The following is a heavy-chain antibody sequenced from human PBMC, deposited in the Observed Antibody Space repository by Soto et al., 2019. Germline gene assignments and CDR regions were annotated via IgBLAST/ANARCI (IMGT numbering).Heavy chain of an antibody. CDR1: GNTFTSYD. Sequence: ASVKVSCKASGNTFTSYDINWVRQATGHGLEWMGWINPNSGNIGYAQKFQGRVTMTRDTAIRTAYMEVSRLRSDDTAVYYCARGRSSGSYYLLDYWGQGTLVTVSS. CDR2: INPNSGNI. D-gene: IGHD3-10*01. CDR3: ARGRSSGSYYLLDY. J-gene: IGHJ4*02. V-gene: IGHV1-8*01.